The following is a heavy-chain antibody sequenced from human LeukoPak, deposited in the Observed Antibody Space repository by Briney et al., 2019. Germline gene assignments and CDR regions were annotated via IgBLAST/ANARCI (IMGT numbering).Heavy chain of an antibody. CDR2: IYHSGST. CDR1: GGSISSGNW. V-gene: IGHV4-4*02. CDR3: ARLGTVTTNWFDP. Sequence: SGTLSLTCAVSGGSISSGNWWSWVRQPPGKGLEWIGEIYHSGSTYYNPSLKSRVTISVDKSKNQFSLKLSSVTAADTAVYYCARLGTVTTNWFDPWGQGTLATVSS. D-gene: IGHD4-17*01. J-gene: IGHJ5*02.